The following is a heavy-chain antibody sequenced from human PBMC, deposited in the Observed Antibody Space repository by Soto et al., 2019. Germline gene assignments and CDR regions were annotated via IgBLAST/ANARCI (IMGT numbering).Heavy chain of an antibody. CDR1: GYSFTTHW. CDR3: ARGSNPSNIVVVPAAIPIPGGYYGMDV. Sequence: GASLKLSYQGSGYSFTTHWISWVRQMPGKGLEWMGRIDPSDSETNYSPSFQGHVSIASDKSINTVYLQWSSLKASDTAVYYCARGSNPSNIVVVPAAIPIPGGYYGMDVWGQGTTVTVS. V-gene: IGHV5-10-1*01. CDR2: IDPSDSET. D-gene: IGHD2-2*02. J-gene: IGHJ6*02.